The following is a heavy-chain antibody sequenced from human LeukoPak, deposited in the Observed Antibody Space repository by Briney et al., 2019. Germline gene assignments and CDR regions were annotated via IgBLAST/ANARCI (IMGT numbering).Heavy chain of an antibody. Sequence: GGSLRLSCAASGFTFSSYAMSWVRQAPGKGLEWVSAISGSGGSTYYADSVKGRFTISRDNSKNTLYLQMNSLRAEDTAVYYCAKDRSYSSSWYAYCFDYWGQGTLVTVFS. CDR2: ISGSGGST. V-gene: IGHV3-23*01. CDR1: GFTFSSYA. CDR3: AKDRSYSSSWYAYCFDY. D-gene: IGHD6-13*01. J-gene: IGHJ4*02.